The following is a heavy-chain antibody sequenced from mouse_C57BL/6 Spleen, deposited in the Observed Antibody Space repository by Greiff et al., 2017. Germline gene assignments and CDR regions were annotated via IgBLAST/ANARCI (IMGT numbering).Heavy chain of an antibody. CDR1: GYTFTNYW. CDR3: ARLRPFAY. CDR2: IDPSDSYT. D-gene: IGHD2-12*01. J-gene: IGHJ3*01. V-gene: IGHV1-69*01. Sequence: VQLQQPGAELVMPGASVKLSCKASGYTFTNYWMHWVKQRPGQGLEWIGEIDPSDSYTNYNQKFKGKSTLTVDKSSSTAYMQLSSLTSEDSAVYYCARLRPFAYWGQGTLVTVSA.